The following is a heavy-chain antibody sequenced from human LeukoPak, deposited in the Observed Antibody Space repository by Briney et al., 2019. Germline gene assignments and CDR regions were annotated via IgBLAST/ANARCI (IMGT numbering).Heavy chain of an antibody. V-gene: IGHV4-34*01. Sequence: SETLSLTCAVYGGSFSSYYWSWICQPPGKGLEWIGEINHSGSTNYNPSLKSRVTISVDTSKNQFSLKLSSVTAADTAVYYCARPNGTHFDYWGQGTLVTVSS. J-gene: IGHJ4*02. CDR3: ARPNGTHFDY. CDR1: GGSFSSYY. D-gene: IGHD2/OR15-2a*01. CDR2: INHSGST.